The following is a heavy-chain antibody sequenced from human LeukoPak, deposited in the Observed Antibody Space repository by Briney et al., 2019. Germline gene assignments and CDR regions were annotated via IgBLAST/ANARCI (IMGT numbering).Heavy chain of an antibody. CDR3: ASRRGKLYGMDV. D-gene: IGHD1-26*01. CDR2: ISSSSSYI. CDR1: GFTFSSYS. J-gene: IGHJ6*02. Sequence: GGSLRLSCAASGFTFSSYSMNWVRQAPGKGLEWVSYISSSSSYIYYADSVKGRFTISRDNAKNSLYLQMNSLRAEDTAVYYCASRRGKLYGMDVWGQGTTVTVSS. V-gene: IGHV3-21*01.